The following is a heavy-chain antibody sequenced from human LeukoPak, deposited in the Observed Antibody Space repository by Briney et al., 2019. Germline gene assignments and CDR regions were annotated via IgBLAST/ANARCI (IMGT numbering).Heavy chain of an antibody. Sequence: GGSLRLSCAASGFTFSTYSMNWVRQAPGKRLEWISYISSDSGTIFYADSVKGRFTISRDNARNSLFLQMNSLRAGDTAVYYCALSSSWFYWGQGTLVTVSS. D-gene: IGHD6-13*01. CDR1: GFTFSTYS. J-gene: IGHJ4*02. CDR2: ISSDSGTI. V-gene: IGHV3-48*01. CDR3: ALSSSWFY.